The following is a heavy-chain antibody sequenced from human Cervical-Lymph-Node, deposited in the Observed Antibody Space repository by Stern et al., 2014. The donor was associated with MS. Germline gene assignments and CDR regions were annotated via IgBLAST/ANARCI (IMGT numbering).Heavy chain of an antibody. J-gene: IGHJ4*02. V-gene: IGHV3-30*18. CDR3: ANAAALSCRSPSCYKAFEY. CDR2: ISYDVSDK. CDR1: GFTFSLSG. Sequence: VQLLESGGGVAQPGRSLRLSCAASGFTFSLSGMHWVRQAPGKGLDWVAVISYDVSDKYYGDSVKGRFTISRDNSKNTVYLQMNSLRAEDTAVYYCANAAALSCRSPSCYKAFEYWGQGILVTVSS. D-gene: IGHD2-2*02.